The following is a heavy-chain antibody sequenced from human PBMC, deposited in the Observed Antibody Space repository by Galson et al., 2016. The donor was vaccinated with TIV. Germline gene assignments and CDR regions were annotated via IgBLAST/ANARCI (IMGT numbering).Heavy chain of an antibody. V-gene: IGHV3-30*19. CDR3: VRDICTSVDCDPFDY. D-gene: IGHD2-8*02. CDR1: GFSITNYG. CDR2: LRYNGNSN. Sequence: SLRLSCAASGFSITNYGMHWVRQSPGRGLEAVGILRYNGNSNYYLESVKGRFTMSRDTSKNTVYLEMNSLRTEDTAVYYCVRDICTSVDCDPFDYWGQGTQFTVSS. J-gene: IGHJ4*02.